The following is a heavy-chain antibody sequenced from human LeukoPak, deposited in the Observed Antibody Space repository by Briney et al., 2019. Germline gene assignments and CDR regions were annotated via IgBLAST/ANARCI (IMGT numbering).Heavy chain of an antibody. D-gene: IGHD2-2*02. CDR3: ARHGIVVVPAAIPH. Sequence: SETLSLTCTVSGGSISSSSYYWGWIRQPPGKGLEWIGSIYYSGSTYYNPSLKSRVTISVDTSKNQFSLKLSSVTAADTAVYYCARHGIVVVPAAIPHWGQATLVTVSS. CDR2: IYYSGST. CDR1: GGSISSSSYY. J-gene: IGHJ4*02. V-gene: IGHV4-39*01.